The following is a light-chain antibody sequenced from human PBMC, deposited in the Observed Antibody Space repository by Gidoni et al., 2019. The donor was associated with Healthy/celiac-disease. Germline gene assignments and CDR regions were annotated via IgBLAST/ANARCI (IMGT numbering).Light chain of an antibody. Sequence: DIQMTQSPSTLSASVGERVTIYCRASQSISSCSAWYPQKPGTAPKLLNYKASSLESGVPSKFSGSGSATEFTLTISSLQADDFATYYYHQYNSGWTFGQXTKVEIK. CDR1: QSISSC. J-gene: IGKJ1*01. CDR2: KAS. CDR3: HQYNSGWT. V-gene: IGKV1-5*03.